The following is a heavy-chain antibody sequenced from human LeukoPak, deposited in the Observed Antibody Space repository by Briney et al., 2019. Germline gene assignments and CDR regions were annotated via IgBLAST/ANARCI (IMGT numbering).Heavy chain of an antibody. CDR3: ARVVVTMIVVVRGGGYFDY. V-gene: IGHV3-66*01. J-gene: IGHJ4*02. D-gene: IGHD3-22*01. CDR1: GFTVSSNY. CDR2: IYSGGST. Sequence: GGSLRLSCAASGFTVSSNYMSWVRQAPGKGLEWVSVIYSGGSTYYADSVKGRFTISRDNSKNTLYLRMNSLRAEDTAVYYCARVVVTMIVVVRGGGYFDYWGQGTLVTVSS.